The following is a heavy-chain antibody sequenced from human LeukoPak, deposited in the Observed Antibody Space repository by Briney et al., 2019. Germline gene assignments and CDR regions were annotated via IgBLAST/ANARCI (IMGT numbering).Heavy chain of an antibody. Sequence: PSETLSLTCTVSGGSISSYYWSWLRQPPGKGLEWIGYIYYSGTTKYNPSLKSRVTISVDTSKNQISLKLSSVTAADTAVYYCARDVLAYCGGDCYSGYFDYWGQGTLVTVSS. CDR3: ARDVLAYCGGDCYSGYFDY. J-gene: IGHJ4*02. CDR2: IYYSGTT. D-gene: IGHD2-21*02. V-gene: IGHV4-59*01. CDR1: GGSISSYY.